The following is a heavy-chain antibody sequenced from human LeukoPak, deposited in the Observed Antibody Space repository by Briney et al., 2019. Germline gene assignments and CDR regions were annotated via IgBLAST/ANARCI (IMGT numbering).Heavy chain of an antibody. Sequence: ASVKVSCKASGYTFTCYYMHWVRQAPGQGLEWMGWINTNSGGTNYAQKFQGRGTMTRDTSISTAYMELSRLRSDDTAVYYCARYFYLYGCSGYDYYFDYWGQGTLVTVSS. CDR1: GYTFTCYY. J-gene: IGHJ4*02. CDR2: INTNSGGT. V-gene: IGHV1-2*02. CDR3: ARYFYLYGCSGYDYYFDY. D-gene: IGHD3-22*01.